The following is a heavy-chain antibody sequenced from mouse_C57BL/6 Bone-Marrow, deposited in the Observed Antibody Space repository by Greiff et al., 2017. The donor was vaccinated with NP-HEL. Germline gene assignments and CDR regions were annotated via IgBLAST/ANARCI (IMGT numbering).Heavy chain of an antibody. J-gene: IGHJ4*01. CDR2: IRLKSGNYAY. CDR3: TVYYSNYYAMDY. D-gene: IGHD2-5*01. Sequence: EVKLEESGGGLVQPGGSMKLSCVASGFTFSNYWMNWVRQSPEKGLEWVAQIRLKSGNYAYHYALSVKGRFTISRDDSKGSVQLQMNNLRPEDTGTEYYTVYYSNYYAMDYWGQGTSVTVSS. CDR1: GFTFSNYW. V-gene: IGHV6-3*01.